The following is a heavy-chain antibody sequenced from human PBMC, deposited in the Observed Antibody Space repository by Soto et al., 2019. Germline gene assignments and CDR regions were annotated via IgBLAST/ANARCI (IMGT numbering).Heavy chain of an antibody. J-gene: IGHJ6*02. CDR1: GFTVSSNY. V-gene: IGHV3-53*01. CDR2: IYSGGST. CDR3: ARDQLAPTYYYYSMDV. Sequence: GGSLRLSCAASGFTVSSNYMSWVRQAPGKGLEWVSVIYSGGSTYYADSVKGRFTISRDNSKNTLYLQMNSLRAEDTAVYYCARDQLAPTYYYYSMDVWGQGTTVTVSS.